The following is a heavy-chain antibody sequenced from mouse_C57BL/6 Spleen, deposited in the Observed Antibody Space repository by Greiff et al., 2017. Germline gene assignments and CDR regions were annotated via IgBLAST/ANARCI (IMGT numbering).Heavy chain of an antibody. D-gene: IGHD2-1*01. CDR3: TTNGNYEVDY. Sequence: VQLQQSGAELVRPGASVKLSCTASGFNIKDDYMHWVKQRPEQGLEWIGWIDPENGDTEYASKFQGKATITADTSSNTAYLQLRSLTSEDTAVYDCTTNGNYEVDYWGQGTTLTVSS. CDR2: IDPENGDT. V-gene: IGHV14-4*01. J-gene: IGHJ2*01. CDR1: GFNIKDDY.